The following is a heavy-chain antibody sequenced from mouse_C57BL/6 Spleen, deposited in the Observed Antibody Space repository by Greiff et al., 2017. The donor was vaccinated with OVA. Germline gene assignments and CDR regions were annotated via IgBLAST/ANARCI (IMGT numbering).Heavy chain of an antibody. J-gene: IGHJ4*01. CDR2: IYPGDGDT. D-gene: IGHD2-3*01. CDR3: ARQDGYPYYYAMDY. V-gene: IGHV1-82*01. Sequence: VQLQQSGPELVKPGASVKISCKASGYAFSSSWMNWVKQRPGKGLEWIGRIYPGDGDTNYNGKFKGKATLTADKSSSTAYMQLSSLTSEDSAVYFCARQDGYPYYYAMDYWGQGTSVTVSS. CDR1: GYAFSSSW.